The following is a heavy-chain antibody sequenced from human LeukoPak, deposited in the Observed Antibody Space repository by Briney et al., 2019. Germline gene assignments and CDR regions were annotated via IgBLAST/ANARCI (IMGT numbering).Heavy chain of an antibody. CDR1: GFTFSSYA. Sequence: GGSLRLSCAASGFTFSSYAMHWVRQAPGKGLEWVAVISYDGSNKYYADSVKGRFTISRDNSKNTLYLQMNSLRAEDTAVYYCARFFQYCSGGSCDDAFDIWGQGTMVTVSS. CDR3: ARFFQYCSGGSCDDAFDI. D-gene: IGHD2-15*01. CDR2: ISYDGSNK. V-gene: IGHV3-30*04. J-gene: IGHJ3*02.